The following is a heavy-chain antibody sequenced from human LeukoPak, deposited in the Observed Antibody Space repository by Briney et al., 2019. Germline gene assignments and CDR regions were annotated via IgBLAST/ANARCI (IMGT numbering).Heavy chain of an antibody. J-gene: IGHJ4*02. Sequence: GGSLRLSCAASGFTFSSYWMSWVRQAPGKGLEWVANIKQDGSEKYYVDSVKGRFTISRDNAKNSLYLQMNSLRAEDTAVYYCARDQAGYGDYVFDYWGQGTLVTVSS. D-gene: IGHD4-17*01. CDR2: IKQDGSEK. CDR3: ARDQAGYGDYVFDY. CDR1: GFTFSSYW. V-gene: IGHV3-7*01.